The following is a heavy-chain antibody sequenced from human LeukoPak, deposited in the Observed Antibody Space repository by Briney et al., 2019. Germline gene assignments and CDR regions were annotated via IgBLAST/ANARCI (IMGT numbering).Heavy chain of an antibody. V-gene: IGHV4-39*07. CDR3: ARSPGSSSQTMYNFFDP. CDR1: GGSISTSSYY. J-gene: IGHJ5*02. D-gene: IGHD3-10*01. Sequence: SETLSLTCTVSGGSISTSSYYWGWVRQPPGKGLEWIGNIFYSGSTYYSPSLKSRVTISLDTSKNQFSLKLTSVTAADTAVYYCARSPGSSSQTMYNFFDPWGQGTLVTVSS. CDR2: IFYSGST.